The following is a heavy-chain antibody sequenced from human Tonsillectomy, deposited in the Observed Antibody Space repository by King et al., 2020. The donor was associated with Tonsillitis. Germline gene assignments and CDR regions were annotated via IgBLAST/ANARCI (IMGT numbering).Heavy chain of an antibody. D-gene: IGHD5-24*01. CDR2: INPNNGGT. Sequence: QLVQSGAEVKKPGASVKVSCKASGYTFTGYYMHLVRQAPGQGLEWMGWINPNNGGTHYAQKFQGRVTMTGDTSIRTAYMELSSLRSDDTAVYYCAREIWDENEMGTWGQGTLVTVSS. V-gene: IGHV1-2*02. CDR1: GYTFTGYY. CDR3: AREIWDENEMGT. J-gene: IGHJ3*01.